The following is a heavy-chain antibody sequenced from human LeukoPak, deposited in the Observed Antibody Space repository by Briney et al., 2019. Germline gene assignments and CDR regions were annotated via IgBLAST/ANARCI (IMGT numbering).Heavy chain of an antibody. CDR2: ISPGDSDT. Sequence: GESLKISCKGSGYSFTTHWIGWVRQMPGKGLEWMGIISPGDSDTRYSPSFQGQATISVDKSISTAYVQWSSLQASDTAMYFCARQGGSYQPFDYWGQGTLVTVSS. CDR1: GYSFTTHW. V-gene: IGHV5-51*01. J-gene: IGHJ4*02. CDR3: ARQGGSYQPFDY. D-gene: IGHD1-26*01.